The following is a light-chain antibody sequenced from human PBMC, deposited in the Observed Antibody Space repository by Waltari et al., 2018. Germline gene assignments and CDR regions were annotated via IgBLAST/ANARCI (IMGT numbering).Light chain of an antibody. V-gene: IGLV2-14*03. Sequence: QSALTQPASVSGSPGQSITISCTGTSSDVGRYNFVSWFQQHPGNAPKLVIHDVSYRPSGVSSRFSGSKSGNTASLTISGLQAEDEADYYCFSYTSFNTRVFGTGTKVTVL. CDR1: SSDVGRYNF. CDR2: DVS. CDR3: FSYTSFNTRV. J-gene: IGLJ1*01.